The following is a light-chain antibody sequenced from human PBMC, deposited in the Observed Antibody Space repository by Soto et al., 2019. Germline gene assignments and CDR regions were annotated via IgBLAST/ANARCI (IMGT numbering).Light chain of an antibody. CDR1: QSIRTN. V-gene: IGKV3-15*01. CDR2: DAS. Sequence: EIGLTQSPSTLSVSPGERATLSCRASQSIRTNLAWYQQKPGQPPRLLIYDASTRATGIPARFSGSGSGTEFTLTISSLQSEDFAVYYCQQYNNWPPGTFGQGTKVDIK. J-gene: IGKJ1*01. CDR3: QQYNNWPPGT.